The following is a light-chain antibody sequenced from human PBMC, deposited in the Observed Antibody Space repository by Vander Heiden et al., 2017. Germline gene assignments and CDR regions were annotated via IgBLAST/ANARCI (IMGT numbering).Light chain of an antibody. V-gene: IGKV1-6*01. CDR2: AAS. CDR1: HDIGND. J-gene: IGKJ1*01. Sequence: AIQMTQSPSSLSGSVGDKISITCRASHDIGNDLGWYQQKPGKAPKLLIYAASRLQSGVPSRFSGSGSATDFTLTISSLQPEDFASYFCRQDDNYPRTFDQGTKVEIK. CDR3: RQDDNYPRT.